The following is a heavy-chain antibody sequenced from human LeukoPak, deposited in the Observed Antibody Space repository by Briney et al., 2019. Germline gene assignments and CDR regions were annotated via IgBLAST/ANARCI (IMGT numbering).Heavy chain of an antibody. CDR3: AKDLSDYINWFDP. V-gene: IGHV3-30*02. CDR1: GFTFSSYG. J-gene: IGHJ5*02. CDR2: IRYDGSNK. Sequence: GGSLRLSCAASGFTFSSYGMHWVRQAPCKGLEWVAFIRYDGSNKYYADSVKGRFTISRDNSKNTLYLQMNSLRAEDTAVYYCAKDLSDYINWFDPWGQGTLVTVSS. D-gene: IGHD4-11*01.